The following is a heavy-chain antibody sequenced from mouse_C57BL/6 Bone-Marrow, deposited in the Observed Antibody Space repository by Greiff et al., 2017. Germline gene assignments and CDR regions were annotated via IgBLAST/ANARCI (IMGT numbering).Heavy chain of an antibody. J-gene: IGHJ4*01. CDR3: VLYAMDY. V-gene: IGHV10-3*01. CDR2: IRPKSSNSTT. Sequence: EVKLLQPGGGLVQPKASLKLSCAASGFTFTTYAMHWVRQAPGQGLEWVARIRPKSSNSTTYYEDTVKDRLTISRDDSQSMRYMQMNNLTSEDTAVYYGVLYAMDYWGQGTSVTVSS. CDR1: GFTFTTYA.